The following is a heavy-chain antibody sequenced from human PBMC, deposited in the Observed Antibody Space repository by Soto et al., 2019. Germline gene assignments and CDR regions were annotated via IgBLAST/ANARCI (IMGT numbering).Heavy chain of an antibody. CDR1: GGSVSNKTYY. V-gene: IGHV4-61*01. Sequence: QVQLQESGPGLLKPSETLSLTCSVSGGSVSNKTYYWSWIRQPPGKRLEWIGYVYYSGTTNYNPSLKSRVTISLDLSKNQFSLRLSSVTTADTALYYCARTTAVPNTLRSRYFFDYWGQGTLVTVSS. CDR3: ARTTAVPNTLRSRYFFDY. J-gene: IGHJ4*02. CDR2: VYYSGTT. D-gene: IGHD4-17*01.